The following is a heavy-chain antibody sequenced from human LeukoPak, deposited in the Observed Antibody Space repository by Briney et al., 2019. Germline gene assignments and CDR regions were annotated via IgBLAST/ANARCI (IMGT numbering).Heavy chain of an antibody. J-gene: IGHJ4*02. CDR1: GGSIGSSSYY. V-gene: IGHV4-39*01. Sequence: PSETLSLTCTVSGGSIGSSSYYWGWIRQPPGKGLEWIGSIYYSGSTYCNPSLKSRVTISVDTSKNQFSLKLSSVTAADTAVYYCARQGYDSSGNALDYWGQGTLVTVSS. CDR2: IYYSGST. CDR3: ARQGYDSSGNALDY. D-gene: IGHD3-22*01.